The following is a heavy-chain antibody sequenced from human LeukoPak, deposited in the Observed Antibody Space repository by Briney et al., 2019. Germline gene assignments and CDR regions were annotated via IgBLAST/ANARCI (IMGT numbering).Heavy chain of an antibody. CDR3: ARDDASTARASGMDV. Sequence: PGGSLRLSCAASGFTFTTYDMNWARQAPGKGLEWVSYISRDSAYMYLADSVKGRFTISRDNAKNSLYLQMNSLRGEDTAVYYCARDDASTARASGMDVWGKGTTVTVSS. CDR1: GFTFTTYD. J-gene: IGHJ6*04. V-gene: IGHV3-21*01. CDR2: ISRDSAYM. D-gene: IGHD6-6*01.